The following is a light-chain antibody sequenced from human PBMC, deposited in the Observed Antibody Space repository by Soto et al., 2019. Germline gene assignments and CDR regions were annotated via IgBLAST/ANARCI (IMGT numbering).Light chain of an antibody. Sequence: QSVLTQPPSVSAAPGQKVTISCSGSSPNIGNNIVSWYQQLPGTAPKLLIYEYNNRPAELPDRFSRSKSGKSATLGITGLQTGDEAEYYCASWDSSLTGGVFGGGTKLTVL. CDR3: ASWDSSLTGGV. CDR1: SPNIGNNI. CDR2: EYN. J-gene: IGLJ2*01. V-gene: IGLV1-51*02.